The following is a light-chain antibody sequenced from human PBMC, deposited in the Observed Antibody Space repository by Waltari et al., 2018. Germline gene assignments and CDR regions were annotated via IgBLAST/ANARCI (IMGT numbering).Light chain of an antibody. CDR2: DVS. CDR1: SSDVGGHNY. V-gene: IGLV2-14*01. CDR3: SSYTSSSTLGV. Sequence: QSALTQPASVSGSPGQSITIPCTGTSSDVGGHNYVHCYQQHPGKAPKLMVYDVSKRPSGVSNRFAGSKSGNTASLTISGLQAEDEADYSCSSYTSSSTLGVFGGGTKLTVL. J-gene: IGLJ3*02.